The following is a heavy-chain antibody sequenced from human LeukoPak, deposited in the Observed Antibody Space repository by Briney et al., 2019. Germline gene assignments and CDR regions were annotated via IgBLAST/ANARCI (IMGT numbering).Heavy chain of an antibody. CDR1: GFTFSSYA. Sequence: PGGSLRLSCAASGFTFSSYAMSWVRQAPGKGLEWVSAISGSGSSTYYADSVKGRFTISRDNSKNTLYLQMNSLRAEDTAVYYCAKVTTMIVVVSHFDYWGQGTLVTVSS. CDR2: ISGSGSST. CDR3: AKVTTMIVVVSHFDY. V-gene: IGHV3-23*01. J-gene: IGHJ4*02. D-gene: IGHD3-22*01.